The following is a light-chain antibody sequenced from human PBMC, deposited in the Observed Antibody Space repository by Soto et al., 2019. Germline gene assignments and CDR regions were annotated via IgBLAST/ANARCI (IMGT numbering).Light chain of an antibody. J-gene: IGLJ3*02. CDR3: QSYESSLSGWV. V-gene: IGLV1-40*01. CDR2: GNS. Sequence: QSALTQPPSASGAPGQRVTISCTGYNSNIGAGYDVHWYQQLPGTAPKLLIYGNSNRPSGVPDRFSASKSGTSASLAITGLLAEDEADYYCQSYESSLSGWVFGGGTKVTVL. CDR1: NSNIGAGYD.